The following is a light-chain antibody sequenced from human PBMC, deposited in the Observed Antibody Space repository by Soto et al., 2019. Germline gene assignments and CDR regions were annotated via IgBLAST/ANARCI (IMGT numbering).Light chain of an antibody. CDR1: QSLLYSSNNKNY. CDR3: RQYHSTPELT. V-gene: IGKV4-1*01. CDR2: MAS. J-gene: IGKJ4*01. Sequence: IVMTQSPDSLAAALGQRATINCKSSQSLLYSSNNKNYLAWYHQKPRQPPKCLIDMASTRASGRPARFSGSRSGDAVSLTISNLQAEDVEVYHCRQYHSTPELTFGGGTKVDIK.